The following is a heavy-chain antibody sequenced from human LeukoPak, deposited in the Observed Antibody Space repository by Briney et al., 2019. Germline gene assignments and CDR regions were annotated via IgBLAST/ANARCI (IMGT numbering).Heavy chain of an antibody. CDR1: GGSISSYY. D-gene: IGHD5-12*01. Sequence: SETLSLTCSVSGGSISSYYWTWLRQPPGKGLEYIGYFYYTGSTNYNPSLKSRVTISIDMSKNQFSLKLNSVTAADTAVYYCATNAGGYREAPFDYWGQGTLVTVSS. J-gene: IGHJ4*02. CDR3: ATNAGGYREAPFDY. CDR2: FYYTGST. V-gene: IGHV4-59*01.